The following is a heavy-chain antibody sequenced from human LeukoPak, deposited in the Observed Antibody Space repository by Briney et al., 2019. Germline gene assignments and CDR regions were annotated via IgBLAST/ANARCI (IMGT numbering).Heavy chain of an antibody. CDR1: GDSITSYH. J-gene: IGHJ4*02. CDR2: IHYTGTT. D-gene: IGHD1-1*01. V-gene: IGHV4-59*01. CDR3: ARDTGRDGGFDY. Sequence: SETLSLTCTVSGDSITSYHWSWIRQRRGRGPERIGFIHYTGTTNYSPSLRSRVTISVDTSKNQFSLKLSSVTAADTAVYYCARDTGRDGGFDYWGQGTLVTVSS.